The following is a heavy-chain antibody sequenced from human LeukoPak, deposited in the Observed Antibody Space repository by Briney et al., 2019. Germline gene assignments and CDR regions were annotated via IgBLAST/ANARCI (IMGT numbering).Heavy chain of an antibody. D-gene: IGHD3-10*01. CDR3: ARDNMVRGHYRSDY. V-gene: IGHV7-4-1*02. CDR1: GYTFTSYA. J-gene: IGHJ4*02. Sequence: GASVKVSCKASGYTFTSYATNWVRQAPGQGLEWMGWINTNTGNPTYAQGFTGRFVFSLDTSVSTAYLQISSLKAEDTAVYYCARDNMVRGHYRSDYWGQGTLVTVSS. CDR2: INTNTGNP.